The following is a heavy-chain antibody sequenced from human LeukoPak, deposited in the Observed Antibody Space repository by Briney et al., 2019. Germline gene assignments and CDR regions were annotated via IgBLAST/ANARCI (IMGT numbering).Heavy chain of an antibody. CDR1: GFTFSSYW. Sequence: PGGSLRLSSAASGFTFSSYWLHWVRQVPGEGPVWVSGINGGGTTTFYADSVKGRFTISRDNAKNTLDLQMNSLRAEDTAVYYCAREMSGMDVWGQGTTVTVSS. CDR3: AREMSGMDV. V-gene: IGHV3-74*01. J-gene: IGHJ6*02. CDR2: INGGGTTT.